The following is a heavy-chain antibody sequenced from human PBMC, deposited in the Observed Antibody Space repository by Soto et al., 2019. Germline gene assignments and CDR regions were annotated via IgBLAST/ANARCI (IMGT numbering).Heavy chain of an antibody. CDR3: AKDRGAYCGCDCPSDY. D-gene: IGHD2-21*02. J-gene: IGHJ4*02. CDR1: GFTFSSYA. V-gene: IGHV3-23*01. Sequence: EVQLLESAGGFVQPGGSLRLSCAASGFTFSSYAMNWVRQAPGKGLEWVSGISGGGGSTYNADSVKGRFTISRDNSKNTLYLHMNSLRAEDTAVYYCAKDRGAYCGCDCPSDYWGQGTLVTVSS. CDR2: ISGGGGST.